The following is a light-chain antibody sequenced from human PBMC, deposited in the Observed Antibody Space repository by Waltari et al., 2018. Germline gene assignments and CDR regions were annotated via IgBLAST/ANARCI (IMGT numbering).Light chain of an antibody. J-gene: IGKJ4*01. CDR3: MQSLQTPLT. V-gene: IGKV2-28*01. CDR1: QSLLYRNGFNY. Sequence: DIVMTQSPRSLPVTPGESASISCRSSQSLLYRNGFNYVDWYLQKPGQSPQLLIYLCSYRASGVPDRFSGSGSGTEFTLKISRVEAEDFGVYYCMQSLQTPLTFGGGTKVEIE. CDR2: LCS.